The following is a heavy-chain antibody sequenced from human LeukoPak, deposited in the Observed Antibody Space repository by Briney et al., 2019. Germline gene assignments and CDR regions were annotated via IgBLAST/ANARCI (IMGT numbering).Heavy chain of an antibody. CDR3: AKFSMVRGAFDY. CDR1: GFAFDDYA. Sequence: GGSLRLSCAASGFAFDDYAMHWVRQAPGKGLEWVSGISWNSGSIGYADSVKGRFTISRDNANNSLYLQMNSLRAEDTALYYCAKFSMVRGAFDYWGQGTLVTVSS. CDR2: ISWNSGSI. J-gene: IGHJ4*02. V-gene: IGHV3-9*01. D-gene: IGHD3-10*01.